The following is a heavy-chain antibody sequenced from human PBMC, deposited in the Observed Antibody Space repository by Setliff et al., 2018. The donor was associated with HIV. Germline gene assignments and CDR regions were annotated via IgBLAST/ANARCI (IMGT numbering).Heavy chain of an antibody. Sequence: GGSLRLSCAASGFTFSTYAMSWVRQAPGKGLEWVSGISGSGGNTYYADSVKGRFTISRDNSKNTLFLQMNSLRAEDTAVYYCAKGAYLLPYDPWGQGTLVTVSS. V-gene: IGHV3-23*01. D-gene: IGHD2-15*01. CDR3: AKGAYLLPYDP. CDR2: ISGSGGNT. CDR1: GFTFSTYA. J-gene: IGHJ5*02.